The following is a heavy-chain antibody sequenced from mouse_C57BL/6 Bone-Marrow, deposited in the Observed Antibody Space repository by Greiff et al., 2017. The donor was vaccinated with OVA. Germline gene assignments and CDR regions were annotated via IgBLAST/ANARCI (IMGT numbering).Heavy chain of an antibody. Sequence: QVQLQQSGAELARPGASVKMCCKASVYTFTSYTIHWVKQRPGQGLEWIGYIDPTNDYTNYNQKFKGKATLTADKSSSTAYMQLSSLTSEYSAVYYRTRLYYFDTWGQSTTLPVSS. J-gene: IGHJ2*01. CDR2: IDPTNDYT. CDR1: VYTFTSYT. CDR3: TRLYYFDT. V-gene: IGHV1-4*01.